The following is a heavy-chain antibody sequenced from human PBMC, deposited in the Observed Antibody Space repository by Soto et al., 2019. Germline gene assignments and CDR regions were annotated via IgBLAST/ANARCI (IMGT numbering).Heavy chain of an antibody. Sequence: GGSLRLSCAASGFTFSSYSMNWVRQAPGKGLEWVSSISSSSSYIYYADSVEGRFTISRDNAKNSLYLQMNSLRAEDAAVYYCAINTIVVVPAAIFPPWGQGTTVTVSS. D-gene: IGHD2-2*01. V-gene: IGHV3-21*01. CDR3: AINTIVVVPAAIFPP. CDR1: GFTFSSYS. CDR2: ISSSSSYI. J-gene: IGHJ6*02.